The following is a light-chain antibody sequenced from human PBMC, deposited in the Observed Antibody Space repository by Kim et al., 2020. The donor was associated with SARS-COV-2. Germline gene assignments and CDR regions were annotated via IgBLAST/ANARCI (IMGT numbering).Light chain of an antibody. CDR1: TSNVGKTF. CDR2: ANN. Sequence: GQRVTITCSGRTSNVGKTFVYWYQQLPGTAPRRLIYANNQRPSGVPDRFSGSKSGTSASLAISELRSEDEANYYCAAWDDTLSARVFGGGTQLTVL. J-gene: IGLJ3*02. CDR3: AAWDDTLSARV. V-gene: IGLV1-47*02.